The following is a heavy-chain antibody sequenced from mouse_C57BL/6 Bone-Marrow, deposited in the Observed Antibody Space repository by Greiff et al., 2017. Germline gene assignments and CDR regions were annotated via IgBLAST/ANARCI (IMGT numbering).Heavy chain of an antibody. Sequence: QVTLQESGPGILQPSPTLSLTCSFSGFSLSTFGMGVGWIRQPAGKGLEWLAHLWWDDDKYYNPALRSRLTISKDTSKNQEFLKIANVDTADTAPYDCARIDYYYGSSYAWFAYWGQGTLVTVSA. J-gene: IGHJ3*01. CDR3: ARIDYYYGSSYAWFAY. V-gene: IGHV8-8*01. CDR1: GFSLSTFGMG. D-gene: IGHD1-1*01. CDR2: LWWDDDK.